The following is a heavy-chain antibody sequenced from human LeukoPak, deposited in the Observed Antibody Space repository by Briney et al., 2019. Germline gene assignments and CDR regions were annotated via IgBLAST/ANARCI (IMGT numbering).Heavy chain of an antibody. J-gene: IGHJ4*02. D-gene: IGHD3-10*01. V-gene: IGHV3-23*01. CDR3: AKVPYGSGSSYYFDY. Sequence: GGSLRLSCAASGFTFSSYAMSWVRQAPGKGLEWVSAISGSGGSTYYADSVKGRFTISRDNSKNTLYLQMNSLRAEDTAVYYCAKVPYGSGSSYYFDYWGQGTLVTVSS. CDR1: GFTFSSYA. CDR2: ISGSGGST.